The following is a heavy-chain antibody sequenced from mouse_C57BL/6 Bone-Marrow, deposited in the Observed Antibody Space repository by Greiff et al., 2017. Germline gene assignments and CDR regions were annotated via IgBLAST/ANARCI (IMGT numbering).Heavy chain of an antibody. CDR2: IYPGDGDT. J-gene: IGHJ4*01. CDR3: ASSRGDYDEKAMDY. Sequence: QVQLQQSGAELVKPGASVKISCKASGYAFSSYWMHWVKQRPGKGLEWIGQIYPGDGDTNYNGKFKGKATLTADNSSSTAYMQLSSLTSEDSAVYFCASSRGDYDEKAMDYWGQGTSVTVSS. V-gene: IGHV1-80*01. CDR1: GYAFSSYW. D-gene: IGHD2-4*01.